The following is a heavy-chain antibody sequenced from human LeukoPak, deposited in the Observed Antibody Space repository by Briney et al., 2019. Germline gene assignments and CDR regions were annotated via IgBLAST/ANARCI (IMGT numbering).Heavy chain of an antibody. CDR2: ISSSGSTI. CDR3: ARDLHSSSLVFDY. Sequence: PGGSLRLSCAASGFTFSDYYMSWIRQAPGKGLEWVSYISSSGSTIYYADSVKGRFTISRDNAKNSLYLQMNSLRAEDTAVYYCARDLHSSSLVFDYWGQGTLATVSS. CDR1: GFTFSDYY. D-gene: IGHD6-6*01. J-gene: IGHJ4*02. V-gene: IGHV3-11*01.